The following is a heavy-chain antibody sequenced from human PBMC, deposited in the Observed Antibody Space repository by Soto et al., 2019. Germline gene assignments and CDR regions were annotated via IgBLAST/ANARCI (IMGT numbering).Heavy chain of an antibody. CDR2: ISRTSSAI. V-gene: IGHV3-48*02. J-gene: IGHJ4*02. Sequence: AGRSLRLSCAASGFTLSSYSMNWVRQAPGKGLDWVSYISRTSSAIYYADSVKGRFTISRDNANNSLFLQMNSLRDEDTAVYYCARDGGYSGYDIDYWGQGTLVTVSS. CDR1: GFTLSSYS. CDR3: ARDGGYSGYDIDY. D-gene: IGHD5-12*01.